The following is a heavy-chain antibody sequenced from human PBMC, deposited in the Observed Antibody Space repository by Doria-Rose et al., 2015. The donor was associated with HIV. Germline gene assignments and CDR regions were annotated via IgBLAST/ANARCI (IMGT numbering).Heavy chain of an antibody. D-gene: IGHD6-13*01. CDR3: ARALMFSSSWYIGY. CDR2: IDSSGGTT. V-gene: IGHV1-46*01. Sequence: SGAEVKKPGASVKVSCKASGYTFTRYYMHWVRQAPGQGLEWMGIIDSSGGTTNYAQKFQGRVTMTSDTSTSTVYMDLSSLGSEDTAVYYCARALMFSSSWYIGYWGQGTLVTVSS. J-gene: IGHJ4*02. CDR1: GYTFTRYY.